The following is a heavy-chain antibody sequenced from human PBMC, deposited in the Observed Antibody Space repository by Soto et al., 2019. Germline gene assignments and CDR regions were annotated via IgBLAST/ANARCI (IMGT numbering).Heavy chain of an antibody. J-gene: IGHJ4*02. CDR3: AKLFGRFFY. V-gene: IGHV3-30*18. CDR2: ISYDGSNK. Sequence: GGSLRLSCAASGFTFSSYGMHWVRQAPGKGLEWVAVISYDGSNKYYADSVKGRFTISRDNSKNTLYLQMNSLRAEDTAVYYCAKLFGRFFYWGQGALVTVSS. D-gene: IGHD3-10*01. CDR1: GFTFSSYG.